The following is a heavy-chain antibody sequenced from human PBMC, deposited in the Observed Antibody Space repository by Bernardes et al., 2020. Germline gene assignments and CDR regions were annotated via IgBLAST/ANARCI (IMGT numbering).Heavy chain of an antibody. V-gene: IGHV3-53*01. CDR3: ARGYYDILTGYLDAFDI. CDR1: GFTVSTNY. CDR2: FYSGGST. J-gene: IGHJ3*02. D-gene: IGHD3-9*01. Sequence: SLSLSCAASGFTVSTNYMTWVRQAPGKGLEWVSVFYSGGSTYYADSVKGRFTISRDNSKNTLYLQMNSLRAEDTAVYYCARGYYDILTGYLDAFDIWGQGTMVTVSS.